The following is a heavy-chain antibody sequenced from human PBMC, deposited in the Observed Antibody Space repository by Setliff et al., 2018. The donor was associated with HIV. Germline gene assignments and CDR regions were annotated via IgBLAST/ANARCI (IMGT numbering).Heavy chain of an antibody. CDR1: NDSITYYY. CDR2: IFDSENT. CDR3: AIGSYYDILTGAFDY. V-gene: IGHV4-59*01. Sequence: SETLSLTCSVSNDSITYYYWNWIRQPPGKGLEWIGNIFDSENTNYNPSLKSRVTMSVDTSKNQFSLKLSSVTAADTAVYYCAIGSYYDILTGAFDYRGQGTLVTVSS. J-gene: IGHJ4*02. D-gene: IGHD3-9*01.